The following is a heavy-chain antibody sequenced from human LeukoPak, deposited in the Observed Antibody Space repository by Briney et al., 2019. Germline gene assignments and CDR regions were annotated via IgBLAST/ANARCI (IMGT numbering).Heavy chain of an antibody. V-gene: IGHV4-39*01. CDR2: IYYSGST. CDR1: GGSISSSSYY. Sequence: SETLSLTCTVSGGSISSSSYYCGWIRQPPGKGLEWIGSIYYSGSTYYNPSLKSRVTISVDTSKNQFSLKLSSVTAADTAVYYCARLVGTDDAEYFQHWGQGTLVTVSS. CDR3: ARLVGTDDAEYFQH. J-gene: IGHJ1*01. D-gene: IGHD1-26*01.